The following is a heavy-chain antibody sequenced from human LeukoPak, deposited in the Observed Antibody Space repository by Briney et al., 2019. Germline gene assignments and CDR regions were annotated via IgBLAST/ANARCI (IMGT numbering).Heavy chain of an antibody. J-gene: IGHJ4*02. CDR3: ARSQFGELLNGFDS. V-gene: IGHV3-11*06. CDR2: ISSSSSYT. CDR1: GFTFSDYY. Sequence: GGSLRLSCAASGFTFSDYYMSWIRQAPGKGLEWVSSISSSSSYTYYADSVKGRFTISRDNAKNSLYLQMNSLRVEDTAVYYCARSQFGELLNGFDSWGQGTLATVSS. D-gene: IGHD3-10*01.